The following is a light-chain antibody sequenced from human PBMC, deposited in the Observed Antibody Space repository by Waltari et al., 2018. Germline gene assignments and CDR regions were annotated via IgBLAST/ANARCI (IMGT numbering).Light chain of an antibody. V-gene: IGKV3-20*01. CDR2: SMS. CDR1: HSISNNF. J-gene: IGKJ5*01. CDR3: QQYGNSPIT. Sequence: EIVLTQSPVPLSSSPGESSTLPCRASHSISNNFLACYQQRPGQSPRLLMYSMSNRAPGIPDRFWGSGSGTDFTLTISRLEPEDFAVYYCQQYGNSPITFGQGTRL.